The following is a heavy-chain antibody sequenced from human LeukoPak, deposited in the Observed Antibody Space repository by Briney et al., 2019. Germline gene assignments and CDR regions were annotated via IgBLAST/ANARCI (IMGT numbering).Heavy chain of an antibody. CDR3: ARVPKEMAAYFDY. D-gene: IGHD5-24*01. CDR2: IYYSGST. V-gene: IGHV4-39*01. CDR1: GGSISSSSYY. J-gene: IGHJ4*02. Sequence: SETLSLTCTVSGGSISSSSYYWGWIRQPPGKGLEWIGSIYYSGSTYYNPSLKSRVTISVDTSKNQFSLKLSSVTAADTAVYYCARVPKEMAAYFDYWGQGTLVTVSS.